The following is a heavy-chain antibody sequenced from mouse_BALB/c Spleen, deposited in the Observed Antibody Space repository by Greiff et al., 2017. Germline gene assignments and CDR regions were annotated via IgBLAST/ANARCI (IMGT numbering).Heavy chain of an antibody. CDR3: ARHGTGTDYFDY. CDR1: GFTFSSYG. J-gene: IGHJ2*01. Sequence: EVKLVESGGDLVKPGGSLKLSCAASGFTFSSYGMSWVRQTPDKRLEWVATISSGGSYTYYPDSVKGRFTISRDNAKNNLYLQMSSLKSEDTAMYYCARHGTGTDYFDYGGQGTTLTVSS. CDR2: ISSGGSYT. V-gene: IGHV5-6*01. D-gene: IGHD4-1*01.